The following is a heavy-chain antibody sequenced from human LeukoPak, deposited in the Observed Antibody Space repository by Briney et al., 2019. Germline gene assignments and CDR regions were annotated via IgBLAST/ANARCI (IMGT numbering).Heavy chain of an antibody. J-gene: IGHJ1*01. D-gene: IGHD1/OR15-1a*01. Sequence: GGSLRLSCAASGFTLSGYSMNWVRQAPGKGLEWVSSISSSSYIYYADSVKGRFTISRDNAKRSMYLQMNSLRAEDTAVYYCAKGGEQVTWNFQNWGQGTLVTVSS. V-gene: IGHV3-21*04. CDR1: GFTLSGYS. CDR3: AKGGEQVTWNFQN. CDR2: ISSSSYI.